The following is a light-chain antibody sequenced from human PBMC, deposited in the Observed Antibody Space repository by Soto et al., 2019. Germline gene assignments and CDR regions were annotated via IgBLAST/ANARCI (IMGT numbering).Light chain of an antibody. Sequence: QSVLTQPASVSGSPGQSITISCTGTSSDVGSYNLVSWYQQHPGKAPKLMIYEGSKRPSGVSNRFSGSKSGNTASLTISWLQAEDEAYYYCCSYAGSSTFVFGGGTKLTVL. V-gene: IGLV2-23*03. CDR1: SSDVGSYNL. CDR3: CSYAGSSTFV. J-gene: IGLJ2*01. CDR2: EGS.